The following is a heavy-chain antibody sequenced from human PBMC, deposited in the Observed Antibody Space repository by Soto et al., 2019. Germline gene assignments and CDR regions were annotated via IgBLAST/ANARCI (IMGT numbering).Heavy chain of an antibody. Sequence: GESLKISCAASGFTFSSYAMSWVRQAPGKGLEWVSAISGSGGSTYYADSVKGRFTISRDNSKNTLYLQMNSLRAEDTAVYYCAKVSGPYYDYIWGSYDYWGQGTLVTVSS. V-gene: IGHV3-23*01. D-gene: IGHD3-16*01. J-gene: IGHJ4*02. CDR2: ISGSGGST. CDR1: GFTFSSYA. CDR3: AKVSGPYYDYIWGSYDY.